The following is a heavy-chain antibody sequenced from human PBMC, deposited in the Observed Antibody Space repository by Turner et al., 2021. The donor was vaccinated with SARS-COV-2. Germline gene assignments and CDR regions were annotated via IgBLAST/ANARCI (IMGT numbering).Heavy chain of an antibody. CDR1: GFTVSSYS. Sequence: EVQMVESGGGLVKPGGSLRPSCVASGFTVSSYSMNWVRQAPGKGLEWVSSIRSSSSYIYYADSVKGRFTISRDNAKNSLYLQMNSLRAEDTAVYYCARDVPTYYYDSSGYYTDAFDIWGQGTMVTVSS. J-gene: IGHJ3*02. D-gene: IGHD3-22*01. CDR2: IRSSSSYI. V-gene: IGHV3-21*01. CDR3: ARDVPTYYYDSSGYYTDAFDI.